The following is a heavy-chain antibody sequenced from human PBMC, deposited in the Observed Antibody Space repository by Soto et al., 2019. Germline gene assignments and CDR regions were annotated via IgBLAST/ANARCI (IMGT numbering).Heavy chain of an antibody. CDR3: ARDQGGYGGLDY. D-gene: IGHD4-17*01. CDR2: IHYRGGT. V-gene: IGHV4-31*03. J-gene: IGHJ4*02. Sequence: QVQLQESGPGLVKPSETLSLTCTVSGGSISNNGHYWSWIRQRPGKGLEWIGYIHYRGGTSYNPSLKSRVTISVDTSKNQFSLRLQSVTAADTAVYYCARDQGGYGGLDYWGQGTLVTVSS. CDR1: GGSISNNGHY.